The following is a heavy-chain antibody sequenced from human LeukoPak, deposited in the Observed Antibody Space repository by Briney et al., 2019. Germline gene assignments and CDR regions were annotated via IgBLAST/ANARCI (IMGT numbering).Heavy chain of an antibody. Sequence: PGGSLRLSCAASGFTFSSYWMSWVRQAPGKGLEWVANINQNGGEKCYVDSVKGRFTISRDNAKNSLYLQMNSLRAEDTAVYYCARDAAGFGTLWGQGTLVTVSS. V-gene: IGHV3-7*01. D-gene: IGHD3-16*01. CDR2: INQNGGEK. CDR3: ARDAAGFGTL. CDR1: GFTFSSYW. J-gene: IGHJ4*02.